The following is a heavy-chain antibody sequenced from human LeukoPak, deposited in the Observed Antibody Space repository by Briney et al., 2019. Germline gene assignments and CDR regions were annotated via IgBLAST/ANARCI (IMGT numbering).Heavy chain of an antibody. CDR1: GGTFSSYA. D-gene: IGHD3-22*01. CDR2: IIPIFGTA. CDR3: AREGRRPYYYDSSGLKLDY. J-gene: IGHJ4*02. Sequence: SVKVSCKASGGTFSSYAISWVRQAPGQGLEWMGGIIPIFGTANYAQKFQGRVTITADESTSTAYMELSSLRSEDTAVYYCAREGRRPYYYDSSGLKLDYWGQGTLVTVSS. V-gene: IGHV1-69*13.